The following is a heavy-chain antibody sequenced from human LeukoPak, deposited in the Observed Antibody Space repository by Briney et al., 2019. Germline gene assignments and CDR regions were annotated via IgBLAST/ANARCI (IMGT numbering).Heavy chain of an antibody. CDR1: GGTFSSYA. D-gene: IGHD6-13*01. V-gene: IGHV1-69*13. Sequence: SVKVSCKASGGTFSSYAISWVRQAPGQGLEWMGGIIPIFGTANYAQKFQGRVTITADESTSTAHMELSSLRSEDTAVYYCARDRAAAGTRMGSGWRGPYFDYWGQGTLVTVSS. J-gene: IGHJ4*02. CDR2: IIPIFGTA. CDR3: ARDRAAAGTRMGSGWRGPYFDY.